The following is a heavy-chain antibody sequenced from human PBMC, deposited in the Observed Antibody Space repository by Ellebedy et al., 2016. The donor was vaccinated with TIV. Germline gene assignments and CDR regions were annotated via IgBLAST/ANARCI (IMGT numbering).Heavy chain of an antibody. CDR1: GFTLSPYA. Sequence: PGGSLRPSCAAPGFTLSPYAMAWVRQAPEKGLAWVSGIFASGAQKYADSVKGRFTISRDNSKRTVDLQMNSLRAYDRAVYFCTKDRNSCDGYWVFYSWGQGTMVSVSS. J-gene: IGHJ4*02. CDR3: TKDRNSCDGYWVFYS. CDR2: IFASGAQ. D-gene: IGHD2-21*02. V-gene: IGHV3-23*01.